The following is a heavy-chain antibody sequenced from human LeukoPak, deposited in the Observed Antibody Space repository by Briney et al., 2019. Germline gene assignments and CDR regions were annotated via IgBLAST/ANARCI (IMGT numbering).Heavy chain of an antibody. CDR3: AREENYYGSGSSDPYYYYGMDV. D-gene: IGHD3-10*01. Sequence: GGSLRLSRAASGFTFSTYSMNWVRQAPGKGLEWVSSISSSSSYIYYADSVKGRFTISRDNAKNSLYLQMNSLRAEDTAVYYCAREENYYGSGSSDPYYYYGMDVWGQGTTVTVSS. V-gene: IGHV3-21*01. CDR1: GFTFSTYS. CDR2: ISSSSSYI. J-gene: IGHJ6*02.